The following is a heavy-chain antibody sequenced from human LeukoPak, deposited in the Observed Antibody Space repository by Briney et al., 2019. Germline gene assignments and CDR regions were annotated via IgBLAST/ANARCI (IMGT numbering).Heavy chain of an antibody. J-gene: IGHJ4*02. CDR2: IEQDGSEK. D-gene: IGHD4-17*01. CDR3: AASFHGDYVDY. Sequence: GGSLRLSCAASGFTFSSYWMSWVRQAPGKGLEWVANIEQDGSEKYYVDSVKGRFTISRDNTKNSLYLQMNSLRVEDTAVYYCAASFHGDYVDYWGQGTLVTVSS. V-gene: IGHV3-7*01. CDR1: GFTFSSYW.